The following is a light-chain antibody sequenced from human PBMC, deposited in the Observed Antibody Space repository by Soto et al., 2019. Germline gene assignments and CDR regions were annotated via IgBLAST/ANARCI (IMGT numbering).Light chain of an antibody. CDR2: AAS. CDR3: QQSFSTPPT. CDR1: QTLNSY. J-gene: IGKJ2*01. Sequence: DIQMTQSPSSLSASVGDRVTITCRASQTLNSYLNWYQQKSPKAPKLLIYAASRLQSGVPSRFNGSGTTTDFTLTLASLKPEDLATYFCQQSFSTPPTFGQGTKL. V-gene: IGKV1-39*01.